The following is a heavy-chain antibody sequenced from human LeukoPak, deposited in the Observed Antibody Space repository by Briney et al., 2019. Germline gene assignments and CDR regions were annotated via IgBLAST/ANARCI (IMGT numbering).Heavy chain of an antibody. V-gene: IGHV1-46*01. D-gene: IGHD3-3*01. CDR3: ARASGYYTAVDI. Sequence: GSVKVSCKASGCTFTTYYMHWVRQAPGQGLEWMGTLNPSGGSTSYAQKFQGRVTMTTDAPTSTAYMELSSLRSEDTAVYYCARASGYYTAVDIWGQGTPGTVSS. J-gene: IGHJ4*02. CDR1: GCTFTTYY. CDR2: LNPSGGST.